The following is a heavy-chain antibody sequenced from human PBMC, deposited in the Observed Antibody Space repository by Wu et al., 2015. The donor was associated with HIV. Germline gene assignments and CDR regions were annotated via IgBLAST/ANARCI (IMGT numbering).Heavy chain of an antibody. CDR2: IIPIFGTA. J-gene: IGHJ4*02. CDR1: GGTFSSYA. CDR3: AREKGAGYDSSGYYPLRY. Sequence: QVQLVQSGAEVKKPGSSVKVSCKASGGTFSSYAISWVRQAPGQGLEWMGRIIPIFGTANYAQKFQGRVTITADESTSTAYMELSSLRSEDTAVYYCAREKGAGYDSSGYYPLRYWGQGTLVTVSS. D-gene: IGHD3-22*01. V-gene: IGHV1-69*13.